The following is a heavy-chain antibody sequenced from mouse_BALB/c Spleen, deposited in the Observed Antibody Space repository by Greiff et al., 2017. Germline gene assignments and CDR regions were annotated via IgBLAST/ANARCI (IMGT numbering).Heavy chain of an antibody. Sequence: EVQLQQSGPELVKPGASVKISCKASGYSFTGYFMNWVMQSHGKSLEWIGRINPYNGDTFYNQKFKGKATLTVDKSSSTAHMERRSLASEASAVYYCAREDGNYEGAMDYWGQGTSVTVSS. CDR1: GYSFTGYF. D-gene: IGHD2-1*01. V-gene: IGHV1-20*02. CDR3: AREDGNYEGAMDY. J-gene: IGHJ4*01. CDR2: INPYNGDT.